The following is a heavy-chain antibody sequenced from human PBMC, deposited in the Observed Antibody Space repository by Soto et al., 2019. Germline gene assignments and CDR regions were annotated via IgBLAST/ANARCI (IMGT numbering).Heavy chain of an antibody. D-gene: IGHD6-19*01. V-gene: IGHV4-59*01. CDR3: ARAGAVAGSPLYYYYGMDV. J-gene: IGHJ6*02. CDR2: IYYSGST. Sequence: SETLSLTCTVSGGSISSYYWRWIRQPPGKGLEWIGYIYYSGSTNYNPSLKSRVAISVDTSKNQFSLKLSSVTAADTAVYYCARAGAVAGSPLYYYYGMDVWGQGTTVTVSS. CDR1: GGSISSYY.